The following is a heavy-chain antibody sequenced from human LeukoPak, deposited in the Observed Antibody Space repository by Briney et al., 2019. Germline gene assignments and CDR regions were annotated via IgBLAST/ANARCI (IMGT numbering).Heavy chain of an antibody. J-gene: IGHJ5*02. CDR3: ARGGYSSGWYEDGWFDP. Sequence: SETLSLTRTVSGGSISSYYWSWIRQPPGKGLEWIGYIYYSGSTNYNPSLKSRVTISVDTSKNQFSLKLSSVTAADTAVYYCARGGYSSGWYEDGWFDPWGQGTLVTVSS. CDR2: IYYSGST. V-gene: IGHV4-59*01. D-gene: IGHD6-19*01. CDR1: GGSISSYY.